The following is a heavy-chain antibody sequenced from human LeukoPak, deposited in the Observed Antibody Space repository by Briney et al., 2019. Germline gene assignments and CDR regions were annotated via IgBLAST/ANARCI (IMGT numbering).Heavy chain of an antibody. CDR3: ATHTVTTTFDY. CDR1: GGSISSSGSH. Sequence: SETLSLTCTVSGGSISSSGSHWVWIRQPPGKGLEWVATISYSWTTYYSPSLGSRVSISVDTSRNQFSLRLSSVTAADTAVYYCATHTVTTTFDYWGRGTLVTVSS. V-gene: IGHV4-39*01. J-gene: IGHJ4*02. CDR2: ISYSWTT. D-gene: IGHD4-17*01.